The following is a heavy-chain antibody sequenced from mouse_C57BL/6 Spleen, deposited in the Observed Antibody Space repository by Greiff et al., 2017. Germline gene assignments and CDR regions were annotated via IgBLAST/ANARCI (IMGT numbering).Heavy chain of an antibody. J-gene: IGHJ2*01. Sequence: VKLVESGPELVKPGASVKISCKASGYAFSSSWMNWVKQRPGKGLEWIGRIYPGDGDTNYNGKFKGKATLTADKSSSTAYMQLSSLTSEDSAVYFCARRETARGLDYWGQGTTLTVSS. V-gene: IGHV1-82*01. CDR3: ARRETARGLDY. CDR1: GYAFSSSW. CDR2: IYPGDGDT. D-gene: IGHD3-2*01.